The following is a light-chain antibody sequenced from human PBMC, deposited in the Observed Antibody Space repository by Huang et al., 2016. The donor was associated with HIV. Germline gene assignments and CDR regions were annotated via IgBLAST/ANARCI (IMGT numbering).Light chain of an antibody. V-gene: IGKV1-39*01. Sequence: DIQMTQSPSSLSASIGDRVTMTCRASHNINSNLNWYQQKPGQAPKLLIFGATNLACDVPDRFSGSGSGTHFTLTIDGLQPEDLATYFCQQSQNTPWTFGQGSRLEIK. CDR3: QQSQNTPWT. J-gene: IGKJ1*01. CDR2: GAT. CDR1: HNINSN.